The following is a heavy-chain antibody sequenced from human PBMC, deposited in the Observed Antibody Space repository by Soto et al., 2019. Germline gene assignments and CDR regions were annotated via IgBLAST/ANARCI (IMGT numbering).Heavy chain of an antibody. Sequence: GESLKISCKGSGYSFTSYWIGWVRQIPWKGLEWMGIIYPGDSDTRYSPSFQGQVTISADKSISTAYLQWSSLKASDTAMYYCAREVWVSNIVVVPAATDYYYGMDVWGQGTTVTVSS. CDR3: AREVWVSNIVVVPAATDYYYGMDV. J-gene: IGHJ6*02. CDR2: IYPGDSDT. D-gene: IGHD2-2*01. CDR1: GYSFTSYW. V-gene: IGHV5-51*01.